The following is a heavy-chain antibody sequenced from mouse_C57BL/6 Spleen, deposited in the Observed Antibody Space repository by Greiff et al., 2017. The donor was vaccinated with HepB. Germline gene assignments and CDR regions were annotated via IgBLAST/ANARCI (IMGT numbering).Heavy chain of an antibody. CDR1: GFTFSSYA. D-gene: IGHD2-5*01. CDR3: AREAYYSNYGFAY. CDR2: ISDGGSYT. V-gene: IGHV5-4*01. J-gene: IGHJ3*01. Sequence: EVKLMESGGGLVKPGGSLKLSCAASGFTFSSYAMSWVRQTPEKRLEWVATISDGGSYTYYPDNVKGRFTISRDNAKNNLYLQMSHLKSEDTAMYYCAREAYYSNYGFAYWGQGTLVTVSA.